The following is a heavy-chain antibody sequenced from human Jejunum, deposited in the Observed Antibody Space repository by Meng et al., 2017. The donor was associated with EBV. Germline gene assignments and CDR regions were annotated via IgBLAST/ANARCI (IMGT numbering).Heavy chain of an antibody. CDR1: GFTLSSYW. Sequence: VQLVESGGGLVPPGDSLRPSCAASGFTLSSYWMHWVRQAPGKGLVWVSRINRDGSKTNYADSVKGRFTISRDIAKNTLYLQLNSLRADDTAVYYCVRGPPPDTWGQGTLVTASS. J-gene: IGHJ5*02. V-gene: IGHV3-74*01. CDR2: INRDGSKT. CDR3: VRGPPPDT.